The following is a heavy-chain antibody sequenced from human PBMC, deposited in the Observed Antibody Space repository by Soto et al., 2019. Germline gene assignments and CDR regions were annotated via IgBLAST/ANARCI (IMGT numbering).Heavy chain of an antibody. CDR1: GYTFTDYY. Sequence: GASVKVSCKASGYTFTDYYIHWVRQAPGQGLEWMGWISPRTGSANFAQRFQGRVSMTRDTSITTAYMELRRLKSDDTAVYYCARGHYYGPAYGMDVWGQGTTVTVS. V-gene: IGHV1-2*02. D-gene: IGHD3-10*01. CDR2: ISPRTGSA. J-gene: IGHJ6*02. CDR3: ARGHYYGPAYGMDV.